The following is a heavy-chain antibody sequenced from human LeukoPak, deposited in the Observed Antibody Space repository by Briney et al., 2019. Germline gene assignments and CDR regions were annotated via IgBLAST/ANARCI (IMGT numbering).Heavy chain of an antibody. CDR2: IYYSGST. V-gene: IGHV4-31*03. CDR1: GGSISSGGYY. CDR3: ARDGDSSGYYLDY. Sequence: KATETLSLTCTVSGGSISSGGYYWSWIRQHPGKGLEWIGYIYYSGSTYYNPSLKSRVTISVDTSKNQFSLKLSSVTAADTAVYYCARDGDSSGYYLDYWGQGTLVTVSS. D-gene: IGHD3-22*01. J-gene: IGHJ4*02.